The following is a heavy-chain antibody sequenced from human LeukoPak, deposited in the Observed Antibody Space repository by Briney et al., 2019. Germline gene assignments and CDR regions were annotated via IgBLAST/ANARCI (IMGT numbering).Heavy chain of an antibody. D-gene: IGHD3-10*02. J-gene: IGHJ4*02. CDR3: ARKSMFPSFDFDY. CDR1: GGTFSSYA. Sequence: SVKVSCKASGGTFSSYAISWVRQAPGQGLEWMGGIIPIFGTANYAQKFQGRVTITTDESTSTAYMELSSLRSEDTAVYYCARKSMFPSFDFDYGARGTRVTASS. CDR2: IIPIFGTA. V-gene: IGHV1-69*05.